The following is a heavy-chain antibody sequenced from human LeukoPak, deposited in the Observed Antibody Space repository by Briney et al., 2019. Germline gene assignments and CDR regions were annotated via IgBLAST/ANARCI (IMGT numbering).Heavy chain of an antibody. CDR2: INHSGST. D-gene: IGHD3-10*01. V-gene: IGHV4-34*01. J-gene: IGHJ5*02. CDR1: GGSFSGYY. CDR3: AREGVLLWFGELLPNWFDP. Sequence: SETLSLTCAVYGGSFSGYYWSWIRQPPGKGLEWIGEINHSGSTNYNPSLKSRVTISVDTSKNQFSLKLSSVTAADTAVYYCAREGVLLWFGELLPNWFDPWGQGTLVTVSS.